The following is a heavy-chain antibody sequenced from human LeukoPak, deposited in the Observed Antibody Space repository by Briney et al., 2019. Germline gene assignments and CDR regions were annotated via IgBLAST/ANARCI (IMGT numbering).Heavy chain of an antibody. CDR2: IYSGVST. CDR3: AREYYYDSSGYLGPRAFDI. D-gene: IGHD3-22*01. CDR1: GFTVSSNY. Sequence: GGSLRLSCAASGFTVSSNYMSWVRQAPGKGLEWVSVIYSGVSTYYADSVKGRFTVSRDNSKNTLYLQMNSLRAEDTAVYYCAREYYYDSSGYLGPRAFDIWGQGTMVTVSS. V-gene: IGHV3-53*01. J-gene: IGHJ3*02.